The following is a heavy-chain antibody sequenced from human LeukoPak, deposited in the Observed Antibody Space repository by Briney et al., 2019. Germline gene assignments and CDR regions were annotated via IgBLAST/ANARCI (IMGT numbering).Heavy chain of an antibody. V-gene: IGHV4-59*01. Sequence: PSETLSLTCTVSGGSISSYYWSWIRQPPGKGLEWIGYIYYSGTTYYSPSLKSRLTISVDTSENQFSLRLSSVTAADTAVYYCARVPVRYGSGSYYNPYYFDYWGQGTLVTVSS. D-gene: IGHD3-10*01. J-gene: IGHJ4*02. CDR2: IYYSGTT. CDR3: ARVPVRYGSGSYYNPYYFDY. CDR1: GGSISSYY.